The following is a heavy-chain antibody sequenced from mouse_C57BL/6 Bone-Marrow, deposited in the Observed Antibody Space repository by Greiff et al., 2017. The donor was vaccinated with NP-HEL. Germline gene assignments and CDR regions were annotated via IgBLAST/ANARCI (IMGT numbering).Heavy chain of an antibody. J-gene: IGHJ3*01. V-gene: IGHV5-4*01. CDR3: ARDLLYGSSSWFAY. CDR1: GFTFSSYA. CDR2: ISDGGSYT. D-gene: IGHD1-1*01. Sequence: EVKVEESGGGLVKPGGSLKLSCAASGFTFSSYAMSWVRQTPEKRLEWVATISDGGSYTYYPDNVKGRFTISRDNAKNNLYLQMSNLKSEDTAMYYCARDLLYGSSSWFAYWGQGTLVTVSA.